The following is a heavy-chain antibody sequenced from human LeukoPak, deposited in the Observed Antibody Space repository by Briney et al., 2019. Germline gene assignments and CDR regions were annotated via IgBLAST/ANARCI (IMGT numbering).Heavy chain of an antibody. CDR1: GGSISSGSYY. CDR2: IYTSGST. Sequence: PSETLSLTCTVSGGSISSGSYYWSWIRQPAGKGLEWIGRIYTSGSTNYNPSLKSRVTISVDTSKNQFSLKLSSVTAADTAVYYCARAYYSNYVDAMDAWGQGTTVTVSS. D-gene: IGHD4-11*01. V-gene: IGHV4-61*02. CDR3: ARAYYSNYVDAMDA. J-gene: IGHJ6*02.